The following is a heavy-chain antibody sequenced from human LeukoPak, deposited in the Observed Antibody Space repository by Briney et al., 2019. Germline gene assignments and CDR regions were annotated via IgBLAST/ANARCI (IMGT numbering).Heavy chain of an antibody. J-gene: IGHJ4*02. Sequence: SVQVSCKASGGTFSSYAISWVRQAPGQGLEWMGGIIPIFGTANYAQKFQGRVTITADESTSTAYMELSSLRSEDTAVYYCARDAGEWSPLPFDYWGQGTLVTVSS. V-gene: IGHV1-69*13. CDR3: ARDAGEWSPLPFDY. CDR2: IIPIFGTA. D-gene: IGHD3-10*01. CDR1: GGTFSSYA.